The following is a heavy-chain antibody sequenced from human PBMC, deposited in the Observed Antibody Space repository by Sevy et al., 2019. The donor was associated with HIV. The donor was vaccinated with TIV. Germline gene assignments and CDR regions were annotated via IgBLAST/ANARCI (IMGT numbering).Heavy chain of an antibody. Sequence: GGSLRLSCAASGFTFSTYAMNWVRQAPGKGLEWVSCISGSGRYTYYADSVEGRFTISRDSSKNTLYLQMNSLRADDTAVYYCAKGFCSGGSCPRDYYYYGMDVWGQGTTVTVSS. CDR3: AKGFCSGGSCPRDYYYYGMDV. V-gene: IGHV3-23*01. D-gene: IGHD2-15*01. CDR1: GFTFSTYA. CDR2: ISGSGRYT. J-gene: IGHJ6*02.